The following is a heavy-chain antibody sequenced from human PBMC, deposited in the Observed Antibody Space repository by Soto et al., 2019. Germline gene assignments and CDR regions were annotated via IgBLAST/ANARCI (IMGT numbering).Heavy chain of an antibody. J-gene: IGHJ6*03. CDR3: ARDLPGGAYYMDV. D-gene: IGHD3-10*01. CDR2: IRYSGNT. CDR1: GGSISSYC. V-gene: IGHV4-59*01. Sequence: TLSLTCTISGGSISSYCWSWSRQPPGKGLEWIGYIRYSGNTNYNPSLKSRVTISIDTSKNQFSLKVNSVTAADTTMYYCARDLPGGAYYMDVWGKGTTVTVSS.